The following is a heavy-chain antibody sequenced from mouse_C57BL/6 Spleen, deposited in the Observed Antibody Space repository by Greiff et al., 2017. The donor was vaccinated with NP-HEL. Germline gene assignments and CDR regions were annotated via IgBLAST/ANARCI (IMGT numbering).Heavy chain of an antibody. Sequence: VQLQQSGAELVRPGTSVKVSCKASGYAFTNYLIEWVKQRPGQGLEWIGVINPGSGGTNYNEKFKGKATLTADKSSSTAYMQLSSLTSEDSAVYFCARGDYYGSSRYFDVWGTGTTVTVSS. D-gene: IGHD1-1*01. CDR2: INPGSGGT. CDR3: ARGDYYGSSRYFDV. V-gene: IGHV1-54*01. CDR1: GYAFTNYL. J-gene: IGHJ1*03.